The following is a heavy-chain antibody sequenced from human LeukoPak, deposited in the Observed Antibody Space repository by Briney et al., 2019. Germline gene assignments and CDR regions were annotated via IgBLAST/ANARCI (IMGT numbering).Heavy chain of an antibody. V-gene: IGHV1-8*01. CDR2: MNPNSGNT. D-gene: IGHD3-10*01. CDR1: GYTFTSYD. CDR3: ARGRVARYYGSGSYICRFDP. J-gene: IGHJ5*02. Sequence: ASVKVSCKASGYTFTSYDINWVRQATGQGLEWMGWMNPNSGNTGYAQKFQGRVTMTRNTSISTAYMELSSLRSEDTAVYYCARGRVARYYGSGSYICRFDPWGQGTLVTVSS.